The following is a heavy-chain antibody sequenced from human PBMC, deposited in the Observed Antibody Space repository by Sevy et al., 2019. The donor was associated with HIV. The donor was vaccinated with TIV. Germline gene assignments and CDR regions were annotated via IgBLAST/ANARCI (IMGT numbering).Heavy chain of an antibody. CDR1: GYTLTKLF. J-gene: IGHJ4*02. D-gene: IGHD3-22*01. Sequence: ASVKVSCKVSGYTLTKLFMHWVRQAPGKGLEWMGSFDPEDGETIHAQRFQGRLSMTEDTSTETAYMELSSLSSEDTAVYYCATTKDYYDNSGDPFDYWGQGSLVTVSS. CDR3: ATTKDYYDNSGDPFDY. V-gene: IGHV1-24*01. CDR2: FDPEDGET.